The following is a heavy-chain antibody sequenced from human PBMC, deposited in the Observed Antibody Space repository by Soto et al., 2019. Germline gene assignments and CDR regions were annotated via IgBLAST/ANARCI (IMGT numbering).Heavy chain of an antibody. V-gene: IGHV3-53*01. CDR2: IYSGGYT. Sequence: EVQLVESGGGLIQPGGSLRLSCAVSGFTVSNNYMSWVRQAPGKGLEGVSVIYSGGYTAYGDSVKGRFTISRDNSKNKPISQKNTRRADATAGFCGARQGGGGGYWGQGTLVTVSS. CDR3: ARQGGGGGY. D-gene: IGHD3-16*01. CDR1: GFTVSNNY. J-gene: IGHJ4*02.